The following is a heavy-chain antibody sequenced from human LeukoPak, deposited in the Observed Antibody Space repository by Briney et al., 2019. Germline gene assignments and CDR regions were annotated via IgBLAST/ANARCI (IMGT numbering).Heavy chain of an antibody. V-gene: IGHV3-9*01. Sequence: GGSLRLSCAASGFTFDDYAMHWVRQAPGKGLEWVSGISWNSGSIGYADSVKGRFTISRDNAKNSLYLQMNSLRAEDTAVYYCARDRGGIVAYYFDYWGQGTLVTVSS. CDR2: ISWNSGSI. CDR1: GFTFDDYA. CDR3: ARDRGGIVAYYFDY. J-gene: IGHJ4*02. D-gene: IGHD3-22*01.